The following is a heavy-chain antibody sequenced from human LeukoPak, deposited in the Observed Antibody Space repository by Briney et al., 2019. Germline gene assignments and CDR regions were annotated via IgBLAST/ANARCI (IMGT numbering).Heavy chain of an antibody. Sequence: SETLSLTCTVSGASISSGNWWSWVRQPPGRGLEWIAEISHTERTSPNPSLKSRATTSLDKSKNQLSLTLSSVTAADTAVYYCVRDCSGGTCYGAFIIWGQGSMVTVSS. V-gene: IGHV4-4*02. D-gene: IGHD2-15*01. CDR2: ISHTERT. CDR3: VRDCSGGTCYGAFII. CDR1: GASISSGNW. J-gene: IGHJ3*02.